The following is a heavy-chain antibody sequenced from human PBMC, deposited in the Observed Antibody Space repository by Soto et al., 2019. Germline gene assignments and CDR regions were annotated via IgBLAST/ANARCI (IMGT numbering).Heavy chain of an antibody. V-gene: IGHV3-48*01. CDR3: AREPNSGDDFDFDS. CDR1: GFTFGRFN. J-gene: IGHJ4*02. D-gene: IGHD5-12*01. CDR2: ISSSSSII. Sequence: GVSLRLSCEASGFTFGRFNMNWVGQGPGKGLEWVSYISSSSSIIYYADSVKGRFTISRDNAKNSLYLQMSSLRAEDTAVYYCAREPNSGDDFDFDSWVQGTMVTVFS.